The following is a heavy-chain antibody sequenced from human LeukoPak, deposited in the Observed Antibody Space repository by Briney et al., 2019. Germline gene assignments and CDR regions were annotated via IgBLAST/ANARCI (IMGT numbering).Heavy chain of an antibody. J-gene: IGHJ2*01. CDR1: GGSIISYY. D-gene: IGHD3-22*01. Sequence: SETLSLTCTVSGGSIISYYWNWIRQPPGKGLEWIGYIYSNGITSYNPSLRSRGTISIATSKNQFSLRLRSVTAADTAIYYYARRAYYDTSGYYPASGYFDLWGRGTLVTVSS. CDR3: ARRAYYDTSGYYPASGYFDL. CDR2: IYSNGIT. V-gene: IGHV4-4*08.